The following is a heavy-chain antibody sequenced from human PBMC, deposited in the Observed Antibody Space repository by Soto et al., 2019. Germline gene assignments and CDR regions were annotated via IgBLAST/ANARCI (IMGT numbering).Heavy chain of an antibody. V-gene: IGHV3-23*01. Sequence: GGSLRLSCAASGFTFSSYAMSWVRQAPGKGLEWVSAISGSGGSTYYADSVKGRFTTSRDNSKNTLYLQMNSLRAEDTAVYYCAKDSLVRGVIIGWGQGTLVTVSS. D-gene: IGHD3-10*01. CDR3: AKDSLVRGVIIG. J-gene: IGHJ4*02. CDR1: GFTFSSYA. CDR2: ISGSGGST.